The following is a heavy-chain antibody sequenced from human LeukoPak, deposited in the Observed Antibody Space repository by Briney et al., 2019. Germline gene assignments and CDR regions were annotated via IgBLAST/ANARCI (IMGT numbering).Heavy chain of an antibody. V-gene: IGHV1-69*13. Sequence: SVKVSCKASGGTFSSYAISWVRQAPGQGLEWMGGIFPIFGTANYAQKFQGRVTITADESTSTAYMELSSLRSEDTAVYYCARNLGYCTNGVCYTLDYWGQGTLVTVSS. D-gene: IGHD2-8*01. CDR3: ARNLGYCTNGVCYTLDY. CDR2: IFPIFGTA. CDR1: GGTFSSYA. J-gene: IGHJ4*02.